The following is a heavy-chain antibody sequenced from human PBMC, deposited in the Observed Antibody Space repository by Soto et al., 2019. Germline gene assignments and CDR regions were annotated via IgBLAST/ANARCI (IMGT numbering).Heavy chain of an antibody. CDR2: ISSSSSYI. CDR3: ARDQLVVPAAIRFYYYYGMDV. D-gene: IGHD2-2*02. V-gene: IGHV3-21*01. J-gene: IGHJ6*02. Sequence: GGSLRLSCAASGFTFSSYSMNWVRQAPGKGLEWVSSISSSSSYIYYADSVKGRFTISRDNAKNSLYLQMNSLRAEDTAVYYCARDQLVVPAAIRFYYYYGMDVWGQGTTVTVSS. CDR1: GFTFSSYS.